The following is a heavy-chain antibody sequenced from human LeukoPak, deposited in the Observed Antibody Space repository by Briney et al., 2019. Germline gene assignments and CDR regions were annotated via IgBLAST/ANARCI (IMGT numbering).Heavy chain of an antibody. V-gene: IGHV3-30-3*01. CDR3: ARDLRCSSTSCLNPTAAFDI. D-gene: IGHD2-2*01. J-gene: IGHJ3*02. CDR2: ISYDGSNK. CDR1: GFTFSSYA. Sequence: GGSLRLSCAASGFTFSSYAMHWVRQAPGKGLEWVAVISYDGSNKYYADSVKGRFTISRDNSKNTLYLQMNSLRAEDTAVYYCARDLRCSSTSCLNPTAAFDIWGQGTMVTVSS.